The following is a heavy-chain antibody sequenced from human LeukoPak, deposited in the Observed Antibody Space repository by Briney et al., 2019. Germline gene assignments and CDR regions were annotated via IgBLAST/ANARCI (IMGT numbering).Heavy chain of an antibody. CDR1: GYTFTSYG. D-gene: IGHD4-17*01. J-gene: IGHJ4*02. CDR2: ISAYNGNT. CDR3: ARDRFCHTPCDYGDASDY. Sequence: ASVKVSCKASGYTFTSYGISWVRQAPGQGLEWMGWISAYNGNTNYAQKLQGRVTMTTDTSTSTAYMELRSLRSDDTAVYYCARDRFCHTPCDYGDASDYWGQGTLVTVSS. V-gene: IGHV1-18*01.